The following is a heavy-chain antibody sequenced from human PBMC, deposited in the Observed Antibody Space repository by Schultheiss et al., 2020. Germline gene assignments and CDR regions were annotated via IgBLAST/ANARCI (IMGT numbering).Heavy chain of an antibody. V-gene: IGHV4-39*07. CDR3: AREDSYGDYYYYGMDV. CDR1: GFTFSSYS. J-gene: IGHJ6*04. Sequence: GSLRLSCAASGFTFSSYSMNWVRQPPGKGLEWIGSIYYSGSTYYNPSLKSRVTILVDTSKNQFSLKLSSVTAADTAVYYCAREDSYGDYYYYGMDVWGKGTTVTVSS. D-gene: IGHD4-17*01. CDR2: IYYSGST.